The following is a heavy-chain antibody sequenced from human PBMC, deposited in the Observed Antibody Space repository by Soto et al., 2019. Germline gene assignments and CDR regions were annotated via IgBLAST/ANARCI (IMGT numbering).Heavy chain of an antibody. CDR3: ARGWLPQTTTPVLIDP. D-gene: IGHD5-18*01. Sequence: ASVKVSCKASGYTFTSYGISWVRQAPGQGLEWMGWISAYNGNTNYAQKLQGRVTMTTDTSTSTAYMELRSLRSDDTAVYYCARGWLPQTTTPVLIDPWGQGTLVTVSS. CDR2: ISAYNGNT. CDR1: GYTFTSYG. J-gene: IGHJ5*02. V-gene: IGHV1-18*01.